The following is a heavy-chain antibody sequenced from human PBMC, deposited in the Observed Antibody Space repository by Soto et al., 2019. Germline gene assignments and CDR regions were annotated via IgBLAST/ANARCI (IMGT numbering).Heavy chain of an antibody. D-gene: IGHD3-10*01. CDR1: GFNFNNFA. Sequence: GGSLRLSCAGSGFNFNNFAMHWVRQAPGTGLEYVSSISDTGGSTFHADSVKGRFTISRDNAKNSLYLQMNSLRAEDTAVYYCAALATGFGYWGQGTLVTVSS. CDR3: AALATGFGY. J-gene: IGHJ4*02. CDR2: ISDTGGST. V-gene: IGHV3-64*04.